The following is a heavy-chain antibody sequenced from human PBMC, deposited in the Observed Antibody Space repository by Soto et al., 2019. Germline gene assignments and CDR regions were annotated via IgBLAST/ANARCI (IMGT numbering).Heavy chain of an antibody. J-gene: IGHJ3*02. CDR1: GFTFSNAG. Sequence: GGSLRLSCAASGFTFSNAGMSWVRQAPGKGLEWVRRIKSKTVGGTTDYAAPVKCRFTISRYDSKNTLYRQMNSLKTEETAVYYCTTDQISGTTSDAFDXWGHGAIVTVS. CDR3: TTDQISGTTSDAFDX. CDR2: IKSKTVGGTT. D-gene: IGHD2-2*01. V-gene: IGHV3-15*01.